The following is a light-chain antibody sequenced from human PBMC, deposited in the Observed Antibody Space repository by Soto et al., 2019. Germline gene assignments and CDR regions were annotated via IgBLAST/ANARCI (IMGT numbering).Light chain of an antibody. CDR2: GAS. V-gene: IGKV3-20*01. CDR3: QYYGRSPPYT. J-gene: IGKJ2*01. CDR1: QSISSSY. Sequence: EIVLTQSPGTLSLSPGEGATLSCRTSQSISSSYLSWFQQRPGQAPRVLIYGASNRASGIPDRFSGSGSGTDFTLTISSLETEDFAVYYCQYYGRSPPYTFGQGTKLDIK.